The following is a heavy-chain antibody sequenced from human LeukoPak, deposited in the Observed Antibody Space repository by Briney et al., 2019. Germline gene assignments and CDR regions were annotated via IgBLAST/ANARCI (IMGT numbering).Heavy chain of an antibody. Sequence: GGSLRLSCAASGLTFSSYAMHWVRQAPGKGLEWVSGISGSAVSTNYADSMKGRFTISRDNSKNTLYLQVNSLRAEDTAIYYCAKDPANQLLYPAHFSHWGQGTLVTVSS. CDR3: AKDPANQLLYPAHFSH. J-gene: IGHJ1*01. D-gene: IGHD2-2*01. CDR2: ISGSAVST. V-gene: IGHV3-23*01. CDR1: GLTFSSYA.